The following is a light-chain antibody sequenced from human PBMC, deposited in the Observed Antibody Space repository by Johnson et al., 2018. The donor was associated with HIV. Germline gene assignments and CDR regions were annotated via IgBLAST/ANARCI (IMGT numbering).Light chain of an antibody. CDR1: NSNIGNNY. J-gene: IGLJ1*01. Sequence: QSVLTQPPSVSAAPGQKVTISCSGSNSNIGNNYVSWYQQLPGTAPKLLIYEINKRPSGIPDRFSGSKSGTSATLGITGLQTGDEADYYCGTWDSSLSAGVFGIGTKVTVL. CDR3: GTWDSSLSAGV. V-gene: IGLV1-51*02. CDR2: EIN.